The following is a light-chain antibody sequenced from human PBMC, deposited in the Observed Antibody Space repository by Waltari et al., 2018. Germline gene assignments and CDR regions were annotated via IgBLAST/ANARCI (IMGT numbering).Light chain of an antibody. CDR1: SGHIRYV. CDR2: VGSGGRF. CDR3: ETWDSNTHGV. Sequence: QPVLTQSSSASAFLGSPVKPTCTLRSGHIRYVIARHPQQPGKAPRYLMKVGSGGRFDKGSGVLDRFSGSSAGADRYLTISNLQPEDEADYYCETWDSNTHGVFGGGTKVIVL. J-gene: IGLJ2*01. V-gene: IGLV4-60*03.